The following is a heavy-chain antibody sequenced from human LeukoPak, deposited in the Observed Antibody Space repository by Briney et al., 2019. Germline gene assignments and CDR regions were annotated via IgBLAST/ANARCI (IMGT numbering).Heavy chain of an antibody. J-gene: IGHJ4*02. CDR3: ASTTGYSSSWFYFDY. CDR1: GFTFSSYE. CDR2: ISSSGSTI. Sequence: QPGGSLRLSCAASGFTFSSYEMNWVRQAPGKGLEWVSYISSSGSTIYYADSVKGRFTISRDNAKNSLYLQMNSLRAEDTAVYYCASTTGYSSSWFYFDYWGQGTLVTVSS. D-gene: IGHD6-13*01. V-gene: IGHV3-48*03.